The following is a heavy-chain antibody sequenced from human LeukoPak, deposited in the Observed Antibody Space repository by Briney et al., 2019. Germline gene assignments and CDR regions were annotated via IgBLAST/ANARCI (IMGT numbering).Heavy chain of an antibody. J-gene: IGHJ4*02. Sequence: PGGSLRLSCAAFGFTFSSYSMNWVRQAPGKGLEWVAVIWFDGSNKYYADSVKGRFTISRDNSMNTLFLQMNSLRAEDTAVYYCATYSGSDTGGYWGQGTLVTVSS. CDR3: ATYSGSDTGGY. CDR1: GFTFSSYS. D-gene: IGHD5-12*01. CDR2: IWFDGSNK. V-gene: IGHV3-33*08.